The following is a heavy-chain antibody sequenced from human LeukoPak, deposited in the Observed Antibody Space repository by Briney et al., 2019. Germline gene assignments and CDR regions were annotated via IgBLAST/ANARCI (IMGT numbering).Heavy chain of an antibody. CDR1: GYTFTDYY. CDR2: INPNSGGT. V-gene: IGHV1-2*02. CDR3: ARDGVDIVVVVAATLDAFDI. D-gene: IGHD2-15*01. Sequence: ASVKVSCKASGYTFTDYYMHWVRQAPGQGLEWMGWINPNSGGTNYAQKLQGRVTMTTDTSTSTAYMELRSLRSDDTAVYYCARDGVDIVVVVAATLDAFDIWGQGTMVTVSS. J-gene: IGHJ3*02.